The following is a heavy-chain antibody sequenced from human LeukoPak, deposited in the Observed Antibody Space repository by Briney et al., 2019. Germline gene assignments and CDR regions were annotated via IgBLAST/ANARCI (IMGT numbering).Heavy chain of an antibody. Sequence: SVKVSCKASGGTFSSYAISWVRQAPGQGLEWMGGIITIFGTANYAQKFQGRVTITADESTSTAYMELSSLRSEDTAVYYCAKETTTLITMIVVVISHFDYWGQGTLVTVSS. CDR1: GGTFSSYA. V-gene: IGHV1-69*01. J-gene: IGHJ4*02. CDR2: IITIFGTA. CDR3: AKETTTLITMIVVVISHFDY. D-gene: IGHD3-22*01.